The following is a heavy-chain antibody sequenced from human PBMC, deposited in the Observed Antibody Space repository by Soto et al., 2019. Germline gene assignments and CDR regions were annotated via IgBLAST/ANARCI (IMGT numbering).Heavy chain of an antibody. CDR2: ISAYNGNT. Sequence: QVQLVQSGAEVKKPGASVKVSCKASGYTFTSYGISWVRQAPGQGLEWMGWISAYNGNTHYAQKLQGRVTMTTDASTSTAYIALRSLGSDDTAVYYCARTFLPEWYCSGGSCYSELMDYWGQGTLVTVSS. D-gene: IGHD2-15*01. CDR3: ARTFLPEWYCSGGSCYSELMDY. CDR1: GYTFTSYG. J-gene: IGHJ4*02. V-gene: IGHV1-18*01.